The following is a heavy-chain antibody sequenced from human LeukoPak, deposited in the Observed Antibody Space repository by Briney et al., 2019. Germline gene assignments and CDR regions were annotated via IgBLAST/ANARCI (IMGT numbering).Heavy chain of an antibody. Sequence: PGGSLRLSCAASGFTFSSYWMHWVRLAPGKGLVCVSRVSSDGTSTSYADSVKGRFTVSRDDAKNTLYLQMNSLRAEDTAVYYCARGGGESHWGQGTLVTVSS. D-gene: IGHD2-15*01. CDR1: GFTFSSYW. J-gene: IGHJ4*02. CDR3: ARGGGESH. V-gene: IGHV3-74*01. CDR2: VSSDGTST.